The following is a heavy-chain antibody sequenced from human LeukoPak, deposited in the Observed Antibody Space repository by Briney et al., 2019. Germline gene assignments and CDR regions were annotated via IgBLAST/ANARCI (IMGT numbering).Heavy chain of an antibody. D-gene: IGHD5-18*01. V-gene: IGHV1-69*04. CDR2: IIPNLGIA. CDR3: ARESDTAMVTFDY. J-gene: IGHJ4*02. Sequence: SAKVSCKASGGTFSSYAISWVRQAPGQGLEWMGRIIPNLGIANYAQKFQGRVTITADKSTSTAYMELSSLRSEDTAVYYCARESDTAMVTFDYLGQGTLVTVSS. CDR1: GGTFSSYA.